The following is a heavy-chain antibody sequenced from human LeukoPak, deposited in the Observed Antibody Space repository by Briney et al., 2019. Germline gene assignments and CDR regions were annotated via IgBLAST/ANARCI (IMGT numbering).Heavy chain of an antibody. D-gene: IGHD3-10*01. CDR1: GYSLSSGYY. J-gene: IGHJ6*03. CDR3: ARDYGSGSYGYYYYYMDV. CDR2: VDHSGGT. Sequence: SETLSLTCTVSGYSLSSGYYWGWIRQPPGKGLEWIGSVDHSGGTYYNPSLRSRVSISVDTSKNQFSLKLSSVTAADTAVYYCARDYGSGSYGYYYYYMDVWGKGTTVTISS. V-gene: IGHV4-38-2*02.